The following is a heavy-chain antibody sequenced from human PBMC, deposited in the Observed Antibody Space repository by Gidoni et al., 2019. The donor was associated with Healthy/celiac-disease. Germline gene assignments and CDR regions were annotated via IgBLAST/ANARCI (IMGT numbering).Heavy chain of an antibody. Sequence: VQVVQPGAELKKHGASVQVSSNGCEATRTSHDINWVRQATGQGLEWRGWMNPNSGNTGYAQKTQGRVTMTRHTSISTAYTELSSLRSEDTAVYYCARGDLSSSWLRGYFQHWGQGTLVTVSS. CDR1: EATRTSHD. CDR2: MNPNSGNT. V-gene: IGHV1-8*01. D-gene: IGHD6-13*01. J-gene: IGHJ1*01. CDR3: ARGDLSSSWLRGYFQH.